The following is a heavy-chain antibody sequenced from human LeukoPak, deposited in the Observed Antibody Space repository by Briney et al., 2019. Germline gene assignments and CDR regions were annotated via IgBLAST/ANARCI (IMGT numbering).Heavy chain of an antibody. CDR3: ARGHSYGSFDY. CDR2: IYYSGST. Sequence: SETLSLTCTVSGVSISSGGYYWSWIRQHPGKGLEWIGYIYYSGSTYYNPSLKSRLTISLDTSSNQFSLKLNSVTAADTAVYYCARGHSYGSFDYWGQGALVTVSS. D-gene: IGHD5-18*01. V-gene: IGHV4-31*03. CDR1: GVSISSGGYY. J-gene: IGHJ4*02.